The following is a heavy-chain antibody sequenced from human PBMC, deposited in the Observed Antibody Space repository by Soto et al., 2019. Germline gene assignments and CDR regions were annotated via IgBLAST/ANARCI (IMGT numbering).Heavy chain of an antibody. Sequence: GGSLRLSCAASGFTFDDYTMHWVRQAPGKGLEWVSLISWDGGSTYYADSVKGRFTISRDNSKNSLYLQMNSLRTEDTALYYCAKDMVGYCSGGSCYSSGYGMDVWGQGTTVTVSS. J-gene: IGHJ6*02. D-gene: IGHD2-15*01. CDR1: GFTFDDYT. V-gene: IGHV3-43*01. CDR2: ISWDGGST. CDR3: AKDMVGYCSGGSCYSSGYGMDV.